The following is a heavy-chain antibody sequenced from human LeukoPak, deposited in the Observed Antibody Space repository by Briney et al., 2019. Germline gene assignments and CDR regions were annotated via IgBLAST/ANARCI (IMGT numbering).Heavy chain of an antibody. CDR3: ARHEGLYVNWFDP. V-gene: IGHV4-59*11. CDR2: ISYIGST. CDR1: DDSFSSHY. Sequence: SETLSLTCAVSDDSFSSHYWTWIRQPPGKGLEWIGYISYIGSTNYNPSLKSRVTISIDTSRNQFSLRLSSVTAADTAVYYCARHEGLYVNWFDPWGQGTLVTVSS. D-gene: IGHD3-10*02. J-gene: IGHJ5*02.